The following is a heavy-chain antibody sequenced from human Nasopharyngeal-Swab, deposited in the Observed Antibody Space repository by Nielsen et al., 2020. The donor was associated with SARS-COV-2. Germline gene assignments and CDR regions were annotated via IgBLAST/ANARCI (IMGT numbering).Heavy chain of an antibody. D-gene: IGHD2-15*01. CDR1: GYSFTKYG. V-gene: IGHV7-4-1*02. J-gene: IGHJ4*02. CDR2: INTKTGNP. Sequence: ASVKVSCKASGYSFTKYGVNWVRQAPGQGLEWMGWINTKTGNPTYAQGFTGRFVFSLDTSVTTAYLQISSLEAEDTDVYYCARDGTHCSGGTCFDNCGQGTLVTVSS. CDR3: ARDGTHCSGGTCFDN.